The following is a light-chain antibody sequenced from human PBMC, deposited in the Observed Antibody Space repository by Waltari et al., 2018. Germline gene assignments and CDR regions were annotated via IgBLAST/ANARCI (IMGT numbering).Light chain of an antibody. CDR2: DAS. J-gene: IGKJ2*01. CDR1: QSISSW. CDR3: QQYNSYSFPYT. Sequence: DIQMTQSPSTLSASVGDRVTITCRASQSISSWLAWYQQKPGKAPKPLIYDASSLESGVPSRFSGSGSGTEFTLTISSLQPDDFATYYCQQYNSYSFPYTFGQGTKLEIK. V-gene: IGKV1-5*01.